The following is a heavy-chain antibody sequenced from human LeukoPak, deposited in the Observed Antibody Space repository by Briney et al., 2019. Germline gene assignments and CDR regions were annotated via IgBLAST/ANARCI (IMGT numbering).Heavy chain of an antibody. V-gene: IGHV4-4*09. CDR2: IYTSGST. CDR3: ARHRPRKFYFDY. Sequence: SETLSLTCTGSGGSISSYYWSWIRQPPGKGLGWIGYIYTSGSTNYNPSLKSRVTISVDTSKNQFSLKLSSVTAADTAVYYCARHRPRKFYFDYWGQGTLVTVSS. CDR1: GGSISSYY. J-gene: IGHJ4*02.